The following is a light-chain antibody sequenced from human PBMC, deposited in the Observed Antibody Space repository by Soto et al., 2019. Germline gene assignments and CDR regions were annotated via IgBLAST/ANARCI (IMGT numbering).Light chain of an antibody. CDR2: DAS. CDR1: QDISNY. V-gene: IGKV1-33*01. J-gene: IGKJ1*01. Sequence: DIQMTQSPSSLSASVGDRVTITCQASQDISNYLNWYQQKPGKXPXXLIYDASNLETGVPSRFSGSASGTEFPLTISSLQPDYSATYYCQQYNSYSTFGQGTKVEIK. CDR3: QQYNSYST.